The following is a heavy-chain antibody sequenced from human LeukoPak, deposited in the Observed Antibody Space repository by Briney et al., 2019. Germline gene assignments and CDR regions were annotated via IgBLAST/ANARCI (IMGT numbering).Heavy chain of an antibody. CDR2: INPSGGST. Sequence: ASVKVSCKASGYTFTNYYMHWERQAPGPGLEWMGIINPSGGSTSYAQKFQGRVTMTSDTSTSTVYMELSSLRSEDTAVYYCARDSSGSSSDDYWGQGTLVTVSS. CDR3: ARDSSGSSSDDY. J-gene: IGHJ4*02. D-gene: IGHD1-26*01. CDR1: GYTFTNYY. V-gene: IGHV1-46*01.